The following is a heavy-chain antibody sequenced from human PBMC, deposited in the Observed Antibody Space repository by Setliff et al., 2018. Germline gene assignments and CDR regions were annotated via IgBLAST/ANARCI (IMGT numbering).Heavy chain of an antibody. CDR3: AKADIVVVPAAMAFDY. CDR2: ISGSGGST. J-gene: IGHJ4*02. Sequence: PGGSLRLSCAASGFTVSSSYAMSWVRQAPGKGLEWVLTISGSGGSTYYADSVKGRFTISRDNSKNTLYLQMNSLRAEDTAVYYCAKADIVVVPAAMAFDYWGQGTLVTVSS. CDR1: GFTVSSSYA. V-gene: IGHV3-23*01. D-gene: IGHD2-2*01.